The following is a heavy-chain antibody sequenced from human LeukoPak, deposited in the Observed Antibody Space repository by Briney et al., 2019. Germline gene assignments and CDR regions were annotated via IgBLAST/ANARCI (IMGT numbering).Heavy chain of an antibody. D-gene: IGHD6-13*01. CDR2: IYSGGST. Sequence: GGSLRLAFAASGFTVSSNYMSTVPQTPGKGLGWDQVIYSGGSTYYADSVKGRFTISRDNSKNTLYLQMNSLRAEDTAVYYCARSIAAAGKRATSHYTDYWGQGTLVTVSS. CDR1: GFTVSSNY. V-gene: IGHV3-66*01. CDR3: ARSIAAAGKRATSHYTDY. J-gene: IGHJ4*02.